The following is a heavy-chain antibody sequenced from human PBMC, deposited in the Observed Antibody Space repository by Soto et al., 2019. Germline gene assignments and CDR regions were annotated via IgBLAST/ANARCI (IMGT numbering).Heavy chain of an antibody. Sequence: QVHLVQSGAEVKKPGASVKVSCKGSGYAFTTYGITWVRQAPGQGLEWMGWISAHNGNTNYAQKLQGRFTVTRDTSTSTANMERRTLRCDDTGVYYCARGRYGDYWGQGALVTVSS. CDR2: ISAHNGNT. J-gene: IGHJ4*02. CDR1: GYAFTTYG. CDR3: ARGRYGDY. D-gene: IGHD3-16*01. V-gene: IGHV1-18*01.